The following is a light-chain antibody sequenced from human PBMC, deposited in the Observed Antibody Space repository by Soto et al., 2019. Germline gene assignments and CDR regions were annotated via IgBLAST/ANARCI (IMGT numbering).Light chain of an antibody. Sequence: QSALTRPRSVSGSPGQSVTISCTGTSSDVGAYNYVSWYQQHPGKAPKLMTYDVSKRPSGVPVRFSGSKSGNTASLTITGLQSEDEADYYCCSYAGSYTYVFGTGTKVTVL. V-gene: IGLV2-11*01. CDR2: DVS. CDR1: SSDVGAYNY. CDR3: CSYAGSYTYV. J-gene: IGLJ1*01.